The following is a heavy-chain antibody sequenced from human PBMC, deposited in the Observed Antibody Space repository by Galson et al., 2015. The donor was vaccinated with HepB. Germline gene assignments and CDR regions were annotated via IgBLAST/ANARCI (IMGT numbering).Heavy chain of an antibody. Sequence: SLRLSCAASGFTFSSYGMHWVRQAPGKGLEWVAFIRYDGSNKYYADSVKGRFTISRDNSKNTLYLQMNSLRAEDTAVYYCAKDLVGTGLYSGSYSYFDYWGQGTLVTVSS. CDR3: AKDLVGTGLYSGSYSYFDY. J-gene: IGHJ4*02. D-gene: IGHD1-26*01. CDR2: IRYDGSNK. CDR1: GFTFSSYG. V-gene: IGHV3-30*02.